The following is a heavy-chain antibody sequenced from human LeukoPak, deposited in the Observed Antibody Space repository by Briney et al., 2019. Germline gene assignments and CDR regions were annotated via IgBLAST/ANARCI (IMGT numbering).Heavy chain of an antibody. CDR2: IYPGDSDT. CDR3: ARPNITSYYDSRGYDAFDV. J-gene: IGHJ3*01. Sequence: GESLKISCKGSGYSFTSYWIGWVRQMPGKGLEWMGIIYPGDSDTRYSPAFQGQVTISADKSISTAYLQWSSLKASDTAMYYCARPNITSYYDSRGYDAFDVWGQGTMVIVSS. CDR1: GYSFTSYW. V-gene: IGHV5-51*01. D-gene: IGHD3-22*01.